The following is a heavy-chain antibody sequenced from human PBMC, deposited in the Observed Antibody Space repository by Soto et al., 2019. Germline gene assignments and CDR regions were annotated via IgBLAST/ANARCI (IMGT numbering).Heavy chain of an antibody. J-gene: IGHJ3*01. CDR3: AKTSDGWFSAFEV. CDR1: GFIFSSYA. V-gene: IGHV3-23*01. Sequence: GGSLRLSCAASGFIFSSYAMSWVRQAPGKGLEWVSAISGSGTTAYYADSVKGRFTFSRDNSKKTMYLQMNSLRAEDTAVYYCAKTSDGWFSAFEVWGQGTMVAVSS. D-gene: IGHD6-19*01. CDR2: ISGSGTTA.